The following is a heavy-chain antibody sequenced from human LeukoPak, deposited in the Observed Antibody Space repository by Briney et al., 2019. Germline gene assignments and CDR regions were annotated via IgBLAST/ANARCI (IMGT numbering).Heavy chain of an antibody. J-gene: IGHJ4*02. Sequence: PSETLSLTCTVSGGSISSGGYYWSWIRQHPGKGLEWLGYIYYSGSTYYNPSLKSRVTISVDTSKNQFSLKLSSVTAADTAVYYCARNNWNDLSYFDYWGQGTLVTVSS. V-gene: IGHV4-31*03. D-gene: IGHD1-1*01. CDR2: IYYSGST. CDR3: ARNNWNDLSYFDY. CDR1: GGSISSGGYY.